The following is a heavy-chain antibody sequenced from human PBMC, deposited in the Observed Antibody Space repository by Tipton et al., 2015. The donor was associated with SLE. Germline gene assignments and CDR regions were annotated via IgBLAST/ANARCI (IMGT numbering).Heavy chain of an antibody. Sequence: QLVQSGAEVKKPGASVKVSCKASGYTFTGYYMHWVRQAPGQGLEWMGWINPNSGGTNYAQKFQGRVTMTRDTSISTAYMELSRLRSDDTAVYYCARAAMTTVTTKGAFDIWGQGTMVTVSS. V-gene: IGHV1-2*02. J-gene: IGHJ3*02. D-gene: IGHD4-17*01. CDR1: GYTFTGYY. CDR3: ARAAMTTVTTKGAFDI. CDR2: INPNSGGT.